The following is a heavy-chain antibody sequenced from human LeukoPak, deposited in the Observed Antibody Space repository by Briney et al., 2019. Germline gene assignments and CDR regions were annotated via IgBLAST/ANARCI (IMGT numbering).Heavy chain of an antibody. CDR3: VAPRTNSGFVDC. J-gene: IGHJ4*02. Sequence: PSETLSLTCAVSGGSVNSGVYYWSWIRQPPGKGLEYIGYIYYSGSTNYNPSLKSRVTISVDTSKNQFSLKLSSVTAADTAVYYCVAPRTNSGFVDCWGQGTLVTVSS. V-gene: IGHV4-61*08. D-gene: IGHD2-8*01. CDR2: IYYSGST. CDR1: GGSVNSGVYY.